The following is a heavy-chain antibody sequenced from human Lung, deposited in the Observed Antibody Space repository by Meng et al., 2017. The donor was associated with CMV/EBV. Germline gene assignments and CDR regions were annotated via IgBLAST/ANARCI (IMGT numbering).Heavy chain of an antibody. Sequence: GESLKISCAASGFTFSSYGMHWVRQAPGKGLEWVAFIRYDGSNKYYADSVKGRFTIYRDNSKNTLYLQMNSLRAEDTAVYYCAKDGRGYSYGYGMDVWGQGTTXTVS. CDR3: AKDGRGYSYGYGMDV. CDR2: IRYDGSNK. J-gene: IGHJ6*02. CDR1: GFTFSSYG. D-gene: IGHD5-18*01. V-gene: IGHV3-30*02.